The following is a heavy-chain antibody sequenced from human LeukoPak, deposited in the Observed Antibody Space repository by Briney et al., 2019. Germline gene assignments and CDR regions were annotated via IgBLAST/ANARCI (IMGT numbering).Heavy chain of an antibody. Sequence: SETLTLTCAVYGGSFSGYYWSWIRQPPGKGLEWIGEINHSGSTNYNPSLKSRVTISVDTSKNQFSLKLSSVTAADTAVYYCARGYFDWLESDYYYYGMDVWGQGTTVTVSS. CDR1: GGSFSGYY. J-gene: IGHJ6*02. CDR2: INHSGST. V-gene: IGHV4-34*01. D-gene: IGHD3-9*01. CDR3: ARGYFDWLESDYYYYGMDV.